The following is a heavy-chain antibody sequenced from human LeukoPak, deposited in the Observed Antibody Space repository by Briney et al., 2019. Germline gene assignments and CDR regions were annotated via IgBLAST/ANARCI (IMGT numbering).Heavy chain of an antibody. CDR3: ARGYYDSSGYYSAADY. CDR1: GFSLSSYS. V-gene: IGHV3-21*01. CDR2: ISSSSSYI. J-gene: IGHJ4*02. D-gene: IGHD3-22*01. Sequence: GGSLRLSCTASGFSLSSYSMNWVRQAPGKGLEWVSCISSSSSYIYYADSVKGRFTISRDNAKNSLYLQMNSLRAEDTAVYYCARGYYDSSGYYSAADYWGQGTLVTVSS.